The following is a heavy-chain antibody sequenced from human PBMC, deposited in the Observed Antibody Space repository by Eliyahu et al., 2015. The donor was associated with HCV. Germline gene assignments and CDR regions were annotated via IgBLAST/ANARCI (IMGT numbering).Heavy chain of an antibody. Sequence: QVQLVQSEPEVKKPGASVKVSCKTSGYTFSDFGITWLRQAPGQGPEWMGWISTKNDLKDYAQSCQGRLTMTTDTSTSSAYMELRSLRSDDTAVYYCAIEREYYFVYWGQGTLVTVSS. V-gene: IGHV1-18*01. CDR2: ISTKNDLK. J-gene: IGHJ4*02. CDR1: GYTFSDFG. CDR3: AIEREYYFVY.